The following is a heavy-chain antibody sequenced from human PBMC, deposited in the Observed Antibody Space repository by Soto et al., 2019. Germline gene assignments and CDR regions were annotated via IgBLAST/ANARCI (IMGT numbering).Heavy chain of an antibody. Sequence: EVQLLESGGGLVQPGGSLRLSCAASASGFTFSSYAMIWVRQAPGKGLEWLSTISGGANITYYADSVKGRFTIPRDISKNTLFLQMLGLRAEDTAVYFCAKSTVVPAPIDYWGQGTLVTVSS. D-gene: IGHD2-2*01. V-gene: IGHV3-23*01. CDR3: AKSTVVPAPIDY. CDR1: GFTFSSYA. CDR2: ISGGANIT. J-gene: IGHJ4*02.